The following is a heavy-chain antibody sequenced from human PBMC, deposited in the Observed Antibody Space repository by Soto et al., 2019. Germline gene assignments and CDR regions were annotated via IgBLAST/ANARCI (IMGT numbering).Heavy chain of an antibody. CDR1: GGSVSSGSYY. CDR2: IYYSGST. V-gene: IGHV4-61*01. CDR3: ARAIPDRYYFDY. J-gene: IGHJ4*02. Sequence: QVQLQESGPGLVKPSETLSLTCTVSGGSVSSGSYYWSWIRQPPGKGLEWIGYIYYSGSTNYNPSPKSRVTISVDTPKNQFSLKLSSVTAADTAVYYCARAIPDRYYFDYWGQGTLVTVSS.